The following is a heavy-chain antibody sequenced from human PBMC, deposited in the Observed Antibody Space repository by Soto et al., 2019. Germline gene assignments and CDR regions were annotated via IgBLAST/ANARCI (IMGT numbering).Heavy chain of an antibody. CDR3: ARGSCSSISCPPPGYYYYGMDV. D-gene: IGHD2-2*01. J-gene: IGHJ6*02. Sequence: SETLSLTCVVYGGSFSGYYWSWIRQPPGKGLEWIGEINHSGSTNYNPSLKSRVTISADTSKNQFSLNLSSVTAADTAVYYCARGSCSSISCPPPGYYYYGMDVWGQGTTVPVSS. CDR2: INHSGST. CDR1: GGSFSGYY. V-gene: IGHV4-34*01.